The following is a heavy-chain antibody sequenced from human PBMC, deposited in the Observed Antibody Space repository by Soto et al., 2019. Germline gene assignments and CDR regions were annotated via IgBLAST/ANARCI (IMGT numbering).Heavy chain of an antibody. J-gene: IGHJ6*02. V-gene: IGHV3-9*01. CDR3: AKDMYSSHHYGMDV. CDR2: ISWNSGSL. D-gene: IGHD3-22*01. Sequence: EVQLVESGGGLVQPGRSLRLSCAASGFTFDDYAMHWVRQAPGKGLEWVSGISWNSGSLGYADSVKGRFTISRDNAKNSLYLQMNNLRAEDTALYYCAKDMYSSHHYGMDVWGQGTTVTVSS. CDR1: GFTFDDYA.